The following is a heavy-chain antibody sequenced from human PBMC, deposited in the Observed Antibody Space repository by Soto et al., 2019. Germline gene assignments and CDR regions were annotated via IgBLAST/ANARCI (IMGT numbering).Heavy chain of an antibody. J-gene: IGHJ4*02. D-gene: IGHD2-15*01. Sequence: LRLSCAASEFTFSNCAMSWVRQAPGKGLEWVSAISGSGGSTYYADSVKGRFTISRDNSKNTLYLQMNSLRAEDTAVYYCANQVVFHYFDYWGQGTLVTVSS. V-gene: IGHV3-23*01. CDR2: ISGSGGST. CDR3: ANQVVFHYFDY. CDR1: EFTFSNCA.